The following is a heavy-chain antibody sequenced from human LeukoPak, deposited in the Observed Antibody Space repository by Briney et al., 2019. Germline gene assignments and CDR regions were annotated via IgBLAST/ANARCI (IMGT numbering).Heavy chain of an antibody. V-gene: IGHV4-31*03. CDR2: IYSSGST. D-gene: IGHD2-2*01. CDR1: GGSISSGGFY. J-gene: IGHJ4*02. CDR3: AGAAGYCSSTRCSAGDF. Sequence: PSQTLSLTCTVSGGSISSGGFYWRWIRQHPGKGLEWIGHIYSSGSTYYNPSLKSRVTISVDTSKNQFSLKLSSVTAADTAVYYCAGAAGYCSSTRCSAGDFWGQGTLVTVSS.